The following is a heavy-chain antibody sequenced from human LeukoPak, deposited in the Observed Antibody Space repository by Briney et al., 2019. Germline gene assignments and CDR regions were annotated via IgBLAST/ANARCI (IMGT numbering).Heavy chain of an antibody. D-gene: IGHD1-26*01. J-gene: IGHJ4*02. CDR3: ARELVGTKD. Sequence: SETLSLTCTVSNSSISSGYYWGWIRQPPGKGLEWIGYIYYSGSTNYNPSLKSRVTISVDTSKNQFSLKLSSVTAADTAVYYCARELVGTKDWGQGIPVTVPS. CDR1: NSSISSGYY. CDR2: IYYSGST. V-gene: IGHV4-38-2*02.